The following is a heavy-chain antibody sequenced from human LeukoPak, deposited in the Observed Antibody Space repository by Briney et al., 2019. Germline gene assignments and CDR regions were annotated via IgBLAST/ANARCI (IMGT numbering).Heavy chain of an antibody. Sequence: ASVKVSCKASGYTFTGYCMHWVRQAPGQGLEWMGWINPNSGGTNYAQKFQGRVTMTRDTSISTAYMELSRLRSDDTAVYYCARDAHSSGNYYFDYWGQGTLVTVSS. J-gene: IGHJ4*02. CDR3: ARDAHSSGNYYFDY. CDR1: GYTFTGYC. CDR2: INPNSGGT. V-gene: IGHV1-2*02. D-gene: IGHD6-19*01.